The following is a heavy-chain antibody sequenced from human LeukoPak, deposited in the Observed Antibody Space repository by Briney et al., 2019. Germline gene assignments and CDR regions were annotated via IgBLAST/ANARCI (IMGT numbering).Heavy chain of an antibody. V-gene: IGHV4-59*08. J-gene: IGHJ4*02. CDR2: IHYGGSP. CDR3: ARQWDGDY. D-gene: IGHD1-26*01. Sequence: SETLSLTCTVSGASLRGNYWSWIRQPPGKGLEWIGNIHYGGSPNYNPSLKSRVTISLDTSNNQFFLKLRSVTAADTAVYYCARQWDGDYWGQGTLVTVSS. CDR1: GASLRGNY.